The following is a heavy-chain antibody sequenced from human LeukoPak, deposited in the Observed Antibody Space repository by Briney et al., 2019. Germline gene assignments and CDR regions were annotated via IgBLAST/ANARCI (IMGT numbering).Heavy chain of an antibody. Sequence: SQTLLLTCDISGDSVSSNSVIWNWIRQSPSRGLEWLGWTYYRSKWYNDYAVSVKSRITINPDTSKNQFSLQLNSVTPEDTAVYYCARSLWNHFDYWGQGTLVTVSS. CDR2: TYYRSKWYN. J-gene: IGHJ4*02. D-gene: IGHD3-3*01. V-gene: IGHV6-1*01. CDR1: GDSVSSNSVI. CDR3: ARSLWNHFDY.